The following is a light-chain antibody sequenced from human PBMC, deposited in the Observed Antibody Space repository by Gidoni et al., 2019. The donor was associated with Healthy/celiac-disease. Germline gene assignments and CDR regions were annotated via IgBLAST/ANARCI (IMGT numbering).Light chain of an antibody. V-gene: IGLV2-14*01. CDR1: SSDVGGYNY. J-gene: IGLJ2*01. CDR3: SSYTSSSTEV. CDR2: EVS. Sequence: TLPCTGTSSDVGGYNYVSWYQQHPGKAPKLMIYEVSNRPSGVSNRFSGSKSGNTASLTISGLQAEDEADYYCSSYTSSSTEVFGGGTKLTVL.